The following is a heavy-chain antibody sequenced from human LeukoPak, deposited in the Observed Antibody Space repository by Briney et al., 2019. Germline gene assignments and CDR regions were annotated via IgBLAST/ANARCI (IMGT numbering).Heavy chain of an antibody. J-gene: IGHJ4*02. CDR3: AREPANDFWSGYPY. Sequence: ASVKVSCKASGYTFTSYAMNWVRQAPGQGLEWMGWINTNTGNPTYAQGFTGRFVFSLDTSVSTAYLQISSLKAEDTAVYYCAREPANDFWSGYPYWGQGTLVTVSS. CDR1: GYTFTSYA. V-gene: IGHV7-4-1*02. CDR2: INTNTGNP. D-gene: IGHD3-3*01.